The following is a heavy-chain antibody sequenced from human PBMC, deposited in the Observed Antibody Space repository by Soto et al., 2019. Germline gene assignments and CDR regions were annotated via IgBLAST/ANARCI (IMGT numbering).Heavy chain of an antibody. Sequence: SETLSLTCTVSGGSISSSSYYWAWIRQPPGKGLEWIGSIFYTGGTYYNPSLKSRITMSADMSKNQFSLNLSSVTAADAAAYYCSTFSSGFYGMDVWGQGTTVTVSS. CDR3: STFSSGFYGMDV. CDR1: GGSISSSSYY. V-gene: IGHV4-39*01. CDR2: IFYTGGT. J-gene: IGHJ6*02. D-gene: IGHD3-22*01.